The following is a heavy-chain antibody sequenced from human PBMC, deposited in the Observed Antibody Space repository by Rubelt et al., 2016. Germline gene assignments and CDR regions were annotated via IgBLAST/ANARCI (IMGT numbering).Heavy chain of an antibody. CDR2: ITHSGST. CDR3: ARGRRGSSSWLGRDYYGMDV. J-gene: IGHJ6*02. CDR1: GGSFSGYY. Sequence: QVQLQQWGAGLLKPSETLSLTCAVYGGSFSGYYWSWIRQPPGKGLEWIGEITHSGSTNYNPSLKSRVTIYGDTSTNRFALKLSSVTAADTAVYYCARGRRGSSSWLGRDYYGMDVWGQGTTVTVSS. V-gene: IGHV4-34*01. D-gene: IGHD6-13*01.